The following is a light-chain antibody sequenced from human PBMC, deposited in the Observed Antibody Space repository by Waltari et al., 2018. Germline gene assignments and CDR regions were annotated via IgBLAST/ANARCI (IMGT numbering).Light chain of an antibody. J-gene: IGKJ2*01. V-gene: IGKV3-15*01. CDR3: LQYSNWPYT. CDR2: GAS. CDR1: QSIGTS. Sequence: EIVMTQSPATLSVSPGERATLTCRASQSIGTSLSWFQPRPGRAPSHLIYGASTRATGIPARFSGSGSGTEFSLTISSLQSEDIAIYYCLQYSNWPYTFGQGTRLEIK.